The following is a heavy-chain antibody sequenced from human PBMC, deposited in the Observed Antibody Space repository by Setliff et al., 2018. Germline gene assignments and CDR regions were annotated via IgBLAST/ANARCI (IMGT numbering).Heavy chain of an antibody. D-gene: IGHD2-21*02. Sequence: ETLSLTCTVSGYSISSGYIWGWIRQPPGKGLEWVGNIGHTGSINYNPSLKSRLTISRDTSKNQVSLKLNSVTATDTAVYYCARDLGHGGDSGYWGQGILVTVSS. CDR2: IGHTGSI. CDR3: ARDLGHGGDSGY. J-gene: IGHJ4*02. CDR1: GYSISSGYI. V-gene: IGHV4-38-2*02.